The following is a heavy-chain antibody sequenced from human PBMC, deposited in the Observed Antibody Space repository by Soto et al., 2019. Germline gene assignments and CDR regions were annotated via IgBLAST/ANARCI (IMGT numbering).Heavy chain of an antibody. CDR1: GFTFSSYS. CDR2: ISSSSSCI. V-gene: IGHV3-21*04. J-gene: IGHJ3*02. CDR3: VRGDFDSSGRGPFDI. Sequence: GGSLRLSCAASGFTFSSYSMNWVRQAPGKGLEWVSSISSSSSCIYYADSVKGRFTISRENAKNSLYLQMNSLRAEDTAVYYCVRGDFDSSGRGPFDIWGQGTMVTVSS. D-gene: IGHD3-22*01.